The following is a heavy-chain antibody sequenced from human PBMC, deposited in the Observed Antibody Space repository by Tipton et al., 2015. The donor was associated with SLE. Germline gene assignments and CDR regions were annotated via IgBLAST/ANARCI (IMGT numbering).Heavy chain of an antibody. V-gene: IGHV3-43*01. J-gene: IGHJ3*02. CDR2: ISWDGGST. D-gene: IGHD3-22*01. CDR3: AKDSDSSGYSCRSAFDI. Sequence: SLRLSCAASGFTFDDYTMHWVRQAPGKGLEWVSLISWDGGSTYYADSVKGRFTISRDNSKNSLYLQMNSLRTEDTALYYCAKDSDSSGYSCRSAFDIWGQGTMVTVSS. CDR1: GFTFDDYT.